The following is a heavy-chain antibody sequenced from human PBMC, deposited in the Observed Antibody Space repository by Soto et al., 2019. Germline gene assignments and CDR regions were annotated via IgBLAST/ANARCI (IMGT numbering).Heavy chain of an antibody. D-gene: IGHD2-15*01. J-gene: IGHJ6*02. CDR1: GYSFTSYW. CDR2: IDPSDSYT. Sequence: EVQLVQSGAEVKKPGESLRISCKGSGYSFTSYWISWVRQMPGKGLEWMGRIDPSDSYTNYSPSFQGHVTISADKSIITXXLQWSSLKASDTAMYYCARRVVAATRDYYYYGMDVWGQGTTVTVSS. CDR3: ARRVVAATRDYYYYGMDV. V-gene: IGHV5-10-1*01.